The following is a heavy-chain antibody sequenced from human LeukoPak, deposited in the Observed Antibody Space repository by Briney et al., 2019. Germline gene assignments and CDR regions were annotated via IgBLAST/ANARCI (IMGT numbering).Heavy chain of an antibody. V-gene: IGHV1-18*04. J-gene: IGHJ5*02. Sequence: ASVKVSCKASGYTFTGYYMHWVRQAPGQGLEWMGWISAYNGNTNYAQKLQGRVTMTTDTSTSTAYMELRSLRSDDTAVYYCARDCSSTSCYMNWFDPWGQGTLVTVSS. CDR3: ARDCSSTSCYMNWFDP. D-gene: IGHD2-2*02. CDR2: ISAYNGNT. CDR1: GYTFTGYY.